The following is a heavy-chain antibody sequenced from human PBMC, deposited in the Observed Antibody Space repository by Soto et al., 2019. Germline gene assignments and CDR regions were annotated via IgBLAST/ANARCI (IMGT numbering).Heavy chain of an antibody. CDR3: ARAQGYCSSTSCPGVYYYYYMDV. J-gene: IGHJ6*03. CDR2: IYYSGST. D-gene: IGHD2-2*01. V-gene: IGHV4-31*03. CDR1: GGSISSGGYY. Sequence: PLSLTCTVSGGSISSGGYYWSWIRQHPGKGLEWIGYIYYSGSTYYNPSLKSRVTISVDTSKNQFSLKLSSVTAADTAVYYCARAQGYCSSTSCPGVYYYYYMDVWGKGTTVTVSS.